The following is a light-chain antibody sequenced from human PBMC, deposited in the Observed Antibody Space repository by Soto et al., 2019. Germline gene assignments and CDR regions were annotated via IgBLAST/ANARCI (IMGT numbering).Light chain of an antibody. J-gene: IGLJ3*02. CDR3: SSYVGSDNWV. CDR1: SSDIGGYKY. Sequence: QSALTQPPSASGSPGQSVTISCTGTSSDIGGYKYVSWYQQHTGKAPKLLIYEVSKRPSGVPDRFSGSKAGNTASLTVSGVQAADEADYYCSSYVGSDNWVFGGGTKLTVL. V-gene: IGLV2-8*01. CDR2: EVS.